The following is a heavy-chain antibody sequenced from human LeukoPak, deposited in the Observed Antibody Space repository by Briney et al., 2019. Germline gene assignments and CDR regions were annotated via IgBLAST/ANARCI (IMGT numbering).Heavy chain of an antibody. CDR3: AKNMGYGDYWYFDL. Sequence: ASVKVSCKASGYTFTNYGITWVRQAPGEGLEWMGWINPNSGGTNYAQKFQGSVTMTRDTSISTAYMELTRLNSDDTAVYYCAKNMGYGDYWYFDLWGRGTLVTVSS. CDR2: INPNSGGT. CDR1: GYTFTNYG. D-gene: IGHD4-17*01. V-gene: IGHV1-2*02. J-gene: IGHJ2*01.